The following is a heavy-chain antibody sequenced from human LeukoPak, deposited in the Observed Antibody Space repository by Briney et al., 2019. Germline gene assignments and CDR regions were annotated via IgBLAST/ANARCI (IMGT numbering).Heavy chain of an antibody. J-gene: IGHJ3*02. CDR3: ARIDAFDI. CDR2: ISSRGSYT. Sequence: GGSLRLSCAAAGFTFSNYNMNWVRQAPGKGLEWVSYISSRGSYTYYADSVKGRFTISRDNAKNSLYLQMNSLRAEDTAVYYCARIDAFDIWGQGTMVTVSS. CDR1: GFTFSNYN. V-gene: IGHV3-21*06.